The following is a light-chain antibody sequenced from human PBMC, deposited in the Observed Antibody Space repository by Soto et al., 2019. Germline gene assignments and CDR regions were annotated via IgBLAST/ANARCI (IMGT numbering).Light chain of an antibody. V-gene: IGKV2-28*01. CDR3: IQALQTPLT. CDR2: LGS. Sequence: DIVMTQSPLSLPVTPGEPASISCRSSQSLLHSDSYNYLDWYLQKPGQSPQLLIYLGSNRASGVPDRFSGSGSGTDFTLKISRVEAEVVGIYYCIQALQTPLTFGGGTKVEIK. J-gene: IGKJ4*01. CDR1: QSLLHSDSYNY.